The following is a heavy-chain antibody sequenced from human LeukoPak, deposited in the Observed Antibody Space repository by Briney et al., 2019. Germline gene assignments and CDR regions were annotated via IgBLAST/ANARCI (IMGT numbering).Heavy chain of an antibody. D-gene: IGHD4-17*01. V-gene: IGHV4-34*01. J-gene: IGHJ4*02. Sequence: SETLSLTCAVFGGSFSDYYWSWIRQPPGKGLEWIGEINHSGSTNYSPSLKSRVTISVDTSKNQFSLKLSSVTAADTAVYYCARAGYGDYFDYWGQGTLVTVSS. CDR1: GGSFSDYY. CDR2: INHSGST. CDR3: ARAGYGDYFDY.